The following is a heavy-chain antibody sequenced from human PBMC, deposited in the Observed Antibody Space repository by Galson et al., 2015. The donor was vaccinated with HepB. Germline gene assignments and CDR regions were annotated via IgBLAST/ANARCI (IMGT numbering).Heavy chain of an antibody. J-gene: IGHJ4*02. CDR1: GFSFSSYW. D-gene: IGHD1-26*01. Sequence: LRLSCAASGFSFSSYWMSWVRQAPGKGLEWVANIKQDGSEKYYVDSVKGRLTISRDNAKNSLYLQMNSLRAEDTAVYYCAREGGSYSGDYWGQGTLVNVSS. CDR3: AREGGSYSGDY. V-gene: IGHV3-7*01. CDR2: IKQDGSEK.